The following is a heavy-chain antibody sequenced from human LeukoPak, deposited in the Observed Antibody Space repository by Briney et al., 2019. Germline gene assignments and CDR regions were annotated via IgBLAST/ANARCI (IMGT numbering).Heavy chain of an antibody. D-gene: IGHD3-16*01. CDR3: ARYDGGVAIDY. CDR1: GFIFSYYW. CDR2: IREDGSDK. J-gene: IGHJ4*02. V-gene: IGHV3-7*01. Sequence: GGSLRLSCAASGFIFSYYWMSWVRQAPGKGLEWVANIREDGSDKYYVDSVKGRFTISRHNAENSLYLQMNSLRAEDTAVYYCARYDGGVAIDYWGQGTLVTVAS.